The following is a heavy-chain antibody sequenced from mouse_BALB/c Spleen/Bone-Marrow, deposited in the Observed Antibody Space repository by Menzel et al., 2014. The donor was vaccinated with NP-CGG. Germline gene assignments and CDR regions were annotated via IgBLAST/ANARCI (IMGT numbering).Heavy chain of an antibody. V-gene: IGHV14-3*02. CDR3: TRGEFDAIDS. J-gene: IGHJ4*01. Sequence: VTLKECGAELVKPGASVKLSCTASGFNIKDTYMHWVKQRPEQGLEWIGRIDPANGNTKYDPKFQGKATITADTSSNSACRQLSRLTTEDAPVLYVTRGEFDAIDSGGQGPSPPLSS. CDR1: GFNIKDTY. CDR2: IDPANGNT.